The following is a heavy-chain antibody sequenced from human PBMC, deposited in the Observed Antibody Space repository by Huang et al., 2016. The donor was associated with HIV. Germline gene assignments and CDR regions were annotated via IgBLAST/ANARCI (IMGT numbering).Heavy chain of an antibody. CDR1: GYTFTDYQ. D-gene: IGHD3-22*01. Sequence: QVQLVQSGSELKKPGASVKVSCKVSGYTFTDYQISWVRQAPGQGLEWMGWINPNTGTPTYAQGVTGRFVFSVDTSVSTAYLQISSLKAEDTAVYFCARDSGYYRYFDYWGQVTLVTVSS. CDR2: INPNTGTP. V-gene: IGHV7-4-1*02. CDR3: ARDSGYYRYFDY. J-gene: IGHJ4*02.